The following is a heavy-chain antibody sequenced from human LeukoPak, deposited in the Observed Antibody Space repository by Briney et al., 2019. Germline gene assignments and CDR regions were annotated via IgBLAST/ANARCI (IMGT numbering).Heavy chain of an antibody. CDR2: IKRKTDGGTA. D-gene: IGHD3-22*01. Sequence: PGGSLRLSRAASGFSFSNAWMSWVRQAPGKGLEWVGRIKRKTDGGTADYAAPVKGRFTISRDDSQNTLYLQMNSLKTEDTAVYYCTTVGQSGYYDSAGYYYFDYWGQGTLVTVSS. CDR1: GFSFSNAW. CDR3: TTVGQSGYYDSAGYYYFDY. V-gene: IGHV3-15*01. J-gene: IGHJ4*02.